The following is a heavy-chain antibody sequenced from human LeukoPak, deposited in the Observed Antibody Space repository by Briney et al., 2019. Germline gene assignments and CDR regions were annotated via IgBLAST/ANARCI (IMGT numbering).Heavy chain of an antibody. V-gene: IGHV3-7*02. Sequence: GGSLRLSCTGSGFIFGSYWMSWVRQAPGKGLEWVANVNQDGSDKYYVDSVKGRFTISRDNAKNSLYLQMNSLRAEDTAIYYCARILVYFDYWGQGTLVTVSS. CDR1: GFIFGSYW. CDR3: ARILVYFDY. J-gene: IGHJ4*02. CDR2: VNQDGSDK.